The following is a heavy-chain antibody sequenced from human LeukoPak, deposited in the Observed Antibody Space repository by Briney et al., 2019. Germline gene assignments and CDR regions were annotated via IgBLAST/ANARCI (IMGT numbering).Heavy chain of an antibody. CDR1: GFTVSSNY. D-gene: IGHD6-13*01. CDR2: IRYDGSNK. CDR3: AKDTYGSSWYIDY. Sequence: GGSLRLSCAASGFTVSSNYMHWVRQAPGKGLEWVAFIRYDGSNKYYADSVKGRFTISRDNSKNTLYLQMNSLRAEDTAVYYCAKDTYGSSWYIDYWSHGTLVTVSS. J-gene: IGHJ4*01. V-gene: IGHV3-30*02.